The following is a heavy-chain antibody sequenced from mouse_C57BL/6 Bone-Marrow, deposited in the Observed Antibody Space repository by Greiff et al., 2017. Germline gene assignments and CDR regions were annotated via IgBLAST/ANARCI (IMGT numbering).Heavy chain of an antibody. J-gene: IGHJ4*01. V-gene: IGHV1-64*01. D-gene: IGHD2-4*01. CDR3: ARSYDYDDYTIDY. CDR2: MHPNGGSP. CDR1: GYTFTNYW. Sequence: VQLQQPGVELVKPGASVKLSCKASGYTFTNYWMHWVKQRPGQGLEWIGMMHPNGGSPDYNEKFKSEATLSVDKSSRTAYMELSSLTSEDSAVYYCARSYDYDDYTIDYWGQGTSGTVSS.